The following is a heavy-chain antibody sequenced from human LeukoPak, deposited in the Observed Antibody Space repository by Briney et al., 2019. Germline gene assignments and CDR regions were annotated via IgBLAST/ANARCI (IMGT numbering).Heavy chain of an antibody. V-gene: IGHV3-23*01. J-gene: IGHJ4*02. CDR2: IGGGGTNT. CDR1: GFTFTDFA. CDR3: AKDARGYHRPIDH. Sequence: GGSLGLSCAASGFTFTDFAMNWVRQAPGKGLEWVSGIGGGGTNTDYADPVKGRFTISRDNPKNTLTLQMSSLRADDTAVYFCAKDARGYHRPIDHWGQGILVTVSS. D-gene: IGHD3-22*01.